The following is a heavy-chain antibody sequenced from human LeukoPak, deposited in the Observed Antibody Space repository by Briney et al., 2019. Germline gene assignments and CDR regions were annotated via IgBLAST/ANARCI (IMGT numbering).Heavy chain of an antibody. CDR2: ISYDGSNK. D-gene: IGHD3-3*01. CDR3: ARDHGDFWSGYYSYYYYYGMDV. J-gene: IGHJ6*02. Sequence: GGSLRLSCAASGFTFSSYGMHWVRQAPGKGLEWVAVISYDGSNKYYADSVKGRFTISRDNPKNTLYVQMNSLRAEDTAVYYCARDHGDFWSGYYSYYYYYGMDVWGQGTTVTVSS. V-gene: IGHV3-30*19. CDR1: GFTFSSYG.